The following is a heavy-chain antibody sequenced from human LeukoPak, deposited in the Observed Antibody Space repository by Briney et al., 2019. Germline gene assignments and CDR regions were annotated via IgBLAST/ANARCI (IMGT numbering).Heavy chain of an antibody. V-gene: IGHV3-20*04. D-gene: IGHD3-16*02. CDR1: GFTFDDSV. Sequence: GGSLRLSCAASGFTFDDSVMSWVRQAPGKGLEWVSGINWNGGSTGYADSVKGRFTISRDNAKNSLYLQMSSLRAEDMALYYCARDWFTRLGELSPDRAFDYWGQGTLVTVSS. J-gene: IGHJ4*02. CDR3: ARDWFTRLGELSPDRAFDY. CDR2: INWNGGST.